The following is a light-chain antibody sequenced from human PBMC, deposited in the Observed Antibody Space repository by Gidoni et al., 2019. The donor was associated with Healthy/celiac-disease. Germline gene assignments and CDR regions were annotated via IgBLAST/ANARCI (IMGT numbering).Light chain of an antibody. CDR2: DAS. CDR3: QQRSNCHGLT. J-gene: IGKJ4*01. Sequence: EIVFTQSPATLSLSPGERATLSCRASQGVSSYLAWYQQKPGQAPRLLIYDASNRATGIPARFSGSGPGTDFTLTISSLEPEDFAVYYCQQRSNCHGLTFGGGTKVEIK. V-gene: IGKV3D-11*01. CDR1: QGVSSY.